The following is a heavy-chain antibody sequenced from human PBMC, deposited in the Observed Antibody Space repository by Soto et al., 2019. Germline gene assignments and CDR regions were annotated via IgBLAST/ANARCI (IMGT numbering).Heavy chain of an antibody. CDR3: AREDGYCTATTRSHWFAP. CDR1: DYPFTTYR. J-gene: IGHJ5*02. D-gene: IGHD2-8*02. CDR2: ISAANGYT. Sequence: ASVKVSCKASDYPFTTYRISWVRQAPGQGLEWMGRISAANGYTNYAQKFQGRVTLTTDTSTNTAYMELRSLRSDDTAVYYCAREDGYCTATTRSHWFAPWGQGTLVTVSS. V-gene: IGHV1-18*04.